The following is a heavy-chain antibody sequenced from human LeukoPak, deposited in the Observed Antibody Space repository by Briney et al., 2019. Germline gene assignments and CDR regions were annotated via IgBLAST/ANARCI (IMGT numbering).Heavy chain of an antibody. CDR2: LSGSGGNT. CDR1: GFTFRRYG. D-gene: IGHD3-10*02. CDR3: AELGITMIGGV. Sequence: GGSLRLSCAASGFTFRRYGMSWVRQAPGKGLEWVSALSGSGGNTFYADSVKGRFTISRDNAKNSLYLQMNSLRAEDTAVYYCAELGITMIGGVWGKGTTVTISS. V-gene: IGHV3-23*01. J-gene: IGHJ6*04.